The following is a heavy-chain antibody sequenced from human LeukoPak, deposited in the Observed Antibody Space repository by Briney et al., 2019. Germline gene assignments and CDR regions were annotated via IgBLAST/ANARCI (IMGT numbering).Heavy chain of an antibody. V-gene: IGHV1-2*02. CDR2: IKPNSGGT. D-gene: IGHD5-24*01. CDR3: ARDRDDIFDI. CDR1: GYTFTGYY. Sequence: SVTVSCKASGYTFTGYYMHWVRPAPGQGLEWMGWIKPNSGGTNYAQKFQGRVTMTRDTSISTAYMELNSLRSDDTAVYYCARDRDDIFDIWGRGTMLTVSS. J-gene: IGHJ3*02.